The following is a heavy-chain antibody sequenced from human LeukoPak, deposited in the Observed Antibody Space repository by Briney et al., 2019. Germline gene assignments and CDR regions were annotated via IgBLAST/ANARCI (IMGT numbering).Heavy chain of an antibody. V-gene: IGHV3-23*01. J-gene: IGHJ5*02. CDR2: ISGSGGST. CDR1: GFTFSSYA. CDR3: ATVTYYYDSSGYPP. D-gene: IGHD3-22*01. Sequence: PGGSLRLSCAASGFTFSSYAMSWVRQAPGKGLEWVSAISGSGGSTYYADSVKGRFTISRDNSKNTLYLQMNSLRAEDTAVYYCATVTYYYDSSGYPPWGQGTLVTVSS.